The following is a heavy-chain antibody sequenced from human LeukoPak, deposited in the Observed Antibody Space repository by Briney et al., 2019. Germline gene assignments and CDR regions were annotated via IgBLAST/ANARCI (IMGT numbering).Heavy chain of an antibody. CDR3: ASYSPRAPFDY. J-gene: IGHJ4*02. Sequence: SVKVSCKASGGTFSSYAISWVRQAPGQGLEWMGRIIPILGIANYAQKFQGRVTITADKTTSTAYMELSSLRSEDTAVYYCASYSPRAPFDYWGQGTLVTVSS. CDR2: IIPILGIA. V-gene: IGHV1-69*04. CDR1: GGTFSSYA. D-gene: IGHD2-21*01.